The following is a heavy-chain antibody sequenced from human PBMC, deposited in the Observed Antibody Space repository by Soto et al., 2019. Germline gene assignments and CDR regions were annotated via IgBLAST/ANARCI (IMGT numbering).Heavy chain of an antibody. Sequence: ASVKVSCKASGGTFSSYAISWVRQAPGQGLEWMGGIIPIFGTANYAQKFQGRVTITADESTSTAYMELSSLRSEDTAVYYCASGRPSDGSLISGPAVYYYYYGMDVWGQGTTVTVS. CDR2: IIPIFGTA. V-gene: IGHV1-69*13. CDR3: ASGRPSDGSLISGPAVYYYYYGMDV. J-gene: IGHJ6*02. D-gene: IGHD3-22*01. CDR1: GGTFSSYA.